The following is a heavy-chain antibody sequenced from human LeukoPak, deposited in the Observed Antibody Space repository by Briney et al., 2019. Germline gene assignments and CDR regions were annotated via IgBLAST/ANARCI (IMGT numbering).Heavy chain of an antibody. CDR3: ASTMVRGGNAFDI. CDR2: IYYSGST. D-gene: IGHD3-10*01. V-gene: IGHV4-59*08. J-gene: IGHJ3*02. CDR1: GGSISSYY. Sequence: SETLSLTCTVSGGSISSYYWSWIRQPPGKGLEWIGYIYYSGSTYYNPSLKSRVTISVDTSKNQFSLKLSSVTAADTAVYYCASTMVRGGNAFDIWGQGTMVTVSS.